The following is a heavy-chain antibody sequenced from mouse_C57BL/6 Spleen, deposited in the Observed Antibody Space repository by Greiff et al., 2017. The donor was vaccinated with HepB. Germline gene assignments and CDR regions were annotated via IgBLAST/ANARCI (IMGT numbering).Heavy chain of an antibody. J-gene: IGHJ2*01. CDR2: IHPNSGST. CDR1: GYTFTSYW. Sequence: VQLQQPGAELVKPGASVKLSCKASGYTFTSYWMHWVKQRPGQGLEWIGMIHPNSGSTNYNEKFKSKATLTVDKSSSTAYMQLSSLTSEDSAVYYCARESPNWDYFDYWGQGTTLTVSS. D-gene: IGHD4-1*01. CDR3: ARESPNWDYFDY. V-gene: IGHV1-64*01.